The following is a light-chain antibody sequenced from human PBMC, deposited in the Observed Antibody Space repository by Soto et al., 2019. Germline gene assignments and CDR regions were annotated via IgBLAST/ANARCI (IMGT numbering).Light chain of an antibody. Sequence: QSVLTQPPSVSGAPGQRVTISCTGSSSNIGAGYDVHWYQQVPGTAPKLLIYNNDKRPSGIPDRFSGSWSGTSATLGITGLQTGDEADYYCGTWDTGLSAGVFGGGTKVTVL. V-gene: IGLV1-51*01. CDR2: NND. CDR1: SSNIGAGYD. J-gene: IGLJ2*01. CDR3: GTWDTGLSAGV.